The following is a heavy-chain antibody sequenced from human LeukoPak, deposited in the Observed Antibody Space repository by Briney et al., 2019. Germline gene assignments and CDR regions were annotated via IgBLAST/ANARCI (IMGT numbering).Heavy chain of an antibody. CDR2: IYPGDSDT. CDR3: ASPPARECSSISCPLSY. Sequence: PGESLKISCKGCGYSFTSYWIAWVRQMPGKGLEWMGIIYPGDSDTRYSPSFQGQVTISVDKSVSAAYLQWSSLKASDTAMYYCASPPARECSSISCPLSYWGQGTLVTVSS. D-gene: IGHD2-2*01. CDR1: GYSFTSYW. J-gene: IGHJ4*02. V-gene: IGHV5-51*01.